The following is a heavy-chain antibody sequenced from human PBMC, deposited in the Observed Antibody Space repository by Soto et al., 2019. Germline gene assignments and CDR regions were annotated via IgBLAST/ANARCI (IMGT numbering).Heavy chain of an antibody. Sequence: GASVKVSCKASGYIFSDYFIHWVRQAPGQGLEWMGRINPNSGNTKFDQDFQGRVTMTRDTSVNTAYMQLSSLRSDDAAVYYCARALCGGDCYSSLDYWGQGSRVTAPQ. CDR3: ARALCGGDCYSSLDY. J-gene: IGHJ4*02. D-gene: IGHD2-21*02. CDR1: GYIFSDYF. CDR2: INPNSGNT. V-gene: IGHV1-2*06.